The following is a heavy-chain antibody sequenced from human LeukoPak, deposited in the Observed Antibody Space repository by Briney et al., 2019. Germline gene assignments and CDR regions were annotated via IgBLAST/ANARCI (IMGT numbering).Heavy chain of an antibody. Sequence: TGGSLRLSCAASGFTFDDYAMHWVRQAPGKGLEWVSGISWNSGSIGYADSVKGRFTISRDNAKNSLYLQMNSPRAEDTALYYCAKDIGLPAAMGPFDYWGQGTLVTVSS. J-gene: IGHJ4*02. CDR2: ISWNSGSI. CDR3: AKDIGLPAAMGPFDY. D-gene: IGHD2-2*01. CDR1: GFTFDDYA. V-gene: IGHV3-9*01.